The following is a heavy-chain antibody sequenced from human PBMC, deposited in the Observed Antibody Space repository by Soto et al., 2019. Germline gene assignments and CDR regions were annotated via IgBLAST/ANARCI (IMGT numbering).Heavy chain of an antibody. V-gene: IGHV4-4*02. Sequence: QVQLQESGPGLVKPSGTLSLTCAVSGGSISSSNWWSWVRQPPGKGLEWIGEIYHSGSTNYNPSLTSRVTISVDKSKNQFSLKLSSVTAADTAVYYCARDLGDFWSGSGGGSYYGMDVWGQGTTVTVSS. CDR2: IYHSGST. D-gene: IGHD3-3*01. CDR3: ARDLGDFWSGSGGGSYYGMDV. J-gene: IGHJ6*02. CDR1: GGSISSSNW.